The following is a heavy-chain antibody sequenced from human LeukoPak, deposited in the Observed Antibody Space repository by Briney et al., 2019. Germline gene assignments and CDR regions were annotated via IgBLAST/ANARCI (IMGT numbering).Heavy chain of an antibody. CDR2: ISPSGGT. CDR3: ASRLRSRRSAHRRLAAFDY. V-gene: IGHV4-34*01. D-gene: IGHD6-25*01. J-gene: IGHJ4*02. CDR1: GESLSNND. Sequence: SETLSLTCVVSGESLSNNDWNWICQPPGRGLEWIGDISPSGGTNYNPSLKSRVIISLDMSKNLFSLNLTSTTAADTAMYYCASRLRSRRSAHRRLAAFDYWGQGNLVAVSS.